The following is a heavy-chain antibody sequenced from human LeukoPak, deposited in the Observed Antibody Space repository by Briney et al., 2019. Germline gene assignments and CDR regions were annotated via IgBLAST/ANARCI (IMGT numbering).Heavy chain of an antibody. D-gene: IGHD1-26*01. CDR1: GDSIDSYY. J-gene: IGHJ3*01. CDR2: SHVSGNT. Sequence: SETLSLTCSVSGDSIDSYYWSWIRQPPGKGLDWIGSSHVSGNTRYSPSLRGRATVSVDTSKNQVSLKLASVTAADSAVYFCARHGRHLWDGDSRDYAFELWGQGTLVTVSS. V-gene: IGHV4-59*08. CDR3: ARHGRHLWDGDSRDYAFEL.